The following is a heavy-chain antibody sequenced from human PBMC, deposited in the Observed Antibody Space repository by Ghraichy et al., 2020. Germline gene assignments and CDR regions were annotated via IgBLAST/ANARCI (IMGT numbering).Heavy chain of an antibody. CDR2: IYYSGST. CDR1: GGSISSYY. Sequence: SETLSLTCTVSGGSISSYYWSWIRQPPGKGLEWIGYIYYSGSTNYIPSLKSRVTISVDTSKNQFSLKLSSVTAADTAVYYCARQPGILDAFDIWGQGTMVTVSS. CDR3: ARQPGILDAFDI. V-gene: IGHV4-59*01. J-gene: IGHJ3*02. D-gene: IGHD1-26*01.